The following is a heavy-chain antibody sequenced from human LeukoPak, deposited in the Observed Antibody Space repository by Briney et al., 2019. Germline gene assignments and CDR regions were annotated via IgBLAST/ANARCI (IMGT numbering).Heavy chain of an antibody. J-gene: IGHJ4*02. D-gene: IGHD6-19*01. V-gene: IGHV4-4*07. CDR2: IYPSGST. Sequence: PSETLSLTCTVSGGSISSYYWSWIRLPAGKGLEWIGRIYPSGSTDYNLSLKSRVTMSVDTSKNHFSLNLSSVTAADTAVYYCARQGSGWYGSDYWGQGTLVTVSS. CDR3: ARQGSGWYGSDY. CDR1: GGSISSYY.